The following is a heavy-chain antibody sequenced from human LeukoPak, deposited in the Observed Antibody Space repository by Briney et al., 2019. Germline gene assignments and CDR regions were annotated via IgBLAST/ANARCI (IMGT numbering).Heavy chain of an antibody. D-gene: IGHD3-3*01. CDR1: GFTFSSYS. CDR2: ISSSSSTI. CDR3: ARDQPTYDFWSGYYYYYYMDV. Sequence: RGSLRLSCAASGFTFSSYSMNWVRQAPGKGLEWVSYISSSSSTIYYADSVKGRFTTSRDNAKNSLYLQMNSLRAEDTAVYYCARDQPTYDFWSGYYYYYYMDVWGKGTTVTVSS. J-gene: IGHJ6*03. V-gene: IGHV3-48*01.